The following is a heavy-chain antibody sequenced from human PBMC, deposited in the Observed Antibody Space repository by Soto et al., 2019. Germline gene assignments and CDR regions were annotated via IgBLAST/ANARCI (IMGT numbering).Heavy chain of an antibody. D-gene: IGHD3-22*01. CDR3: ARDQETYDSSGYPDY. J-gene: IGHJ4*02. CDR1: GFTFSSYA. Sequence: QVQLVESGGGVVQPGRSLRLSCAASGFTFSSYAMHWVRQAPGKGLEWVAVILYDGSNKYYADSVKGRFTISRDNSKNTLYLQMNSLRAEDTAVYYCARDQETYDSSGYPDYWGQGTLVTVSS. CDR2: ILYDGSNK. V-gene: IGHV3-30-3*01.